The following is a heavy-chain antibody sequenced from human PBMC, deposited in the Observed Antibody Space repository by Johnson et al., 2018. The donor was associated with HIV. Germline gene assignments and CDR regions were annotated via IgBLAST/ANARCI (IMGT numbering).Heavy chain of an antibody. Sequence: VQLVESGGGLVQPGGSLRLSCAASGFTFSSYDMHWVRQATGKGLEWVSAIGTGGTTYYADSVKGRFTISRDNGNNSLYLQMNSLRAEDAAVYYCTGRDLLRAFDIWGQGTMVTVSS. CDR3: TGRDLLRAFDI. CDR2: IGTGGTT. CDR1: GFTFSSYD. V-gene: IGHV3-13*01. J-gene: IGHJ3*02. D-gene: IGHD3-10*01.